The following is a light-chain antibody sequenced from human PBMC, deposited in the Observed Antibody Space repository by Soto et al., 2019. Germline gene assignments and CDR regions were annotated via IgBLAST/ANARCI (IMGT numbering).Light chain of an antibody. J-gene: IGKJ4*01. V-gene: IGKV3D-15*01. Sequence: ETVMTQSPATLSVSPGDRVTLSCRASQTVHTNLAWFQQKPGQAPRLLIYGASNRATGIPDRFSGGGSGTDFTLTISRLEPEDFAVYYCQQFSSYPLTFGGGTKVDIK. CDR2: GAS. CDR1: QTVHTN. CDR3: QQFSSYPLT.